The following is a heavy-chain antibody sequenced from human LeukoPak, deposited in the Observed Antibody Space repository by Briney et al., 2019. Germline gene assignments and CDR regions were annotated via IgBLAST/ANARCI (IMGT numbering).Heavy chain of an antibody. J-gene: IGHJ4*02. V-gene: IGHV4-34*01. CDR2: INHSGST. CDR1: GGSFSCYY. D-gene: IGHD6-13*01. Sequence: SGTPFLTCAFYGGSFSCYYWSWIPPPPRKGVEWIGEINHSGSTNYNPSLKSRVTISVDTSKNQFSLKLSSVTAADTAVYYCARGRAAAAYWGQGTLVTVSS. CDR3: ARGRAAAAY.